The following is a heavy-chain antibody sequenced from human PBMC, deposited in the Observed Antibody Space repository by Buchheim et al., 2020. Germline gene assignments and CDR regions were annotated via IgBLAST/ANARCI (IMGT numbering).Heavy chain of an antibody. J-gene: IGHJ4*02. D-gene: IGHD4-23*01. Sequence: QVQLVQSGAEVKKPGASVKVSCKASGYTFTSYYMHWVRQAPGQGLEWMGIINPSGGSTSYAQKFQGRVTMTRDTSTSTVYMELSSLRSKDTAVYYCARVPSRDYGGNRGGLQPWGQGTL. CDR1: GYTFTSYY. CDR3: ARVPSRDYGGNRGGLQP. CDR2: INPSGGST. V-gene: IGHV1-46*01.